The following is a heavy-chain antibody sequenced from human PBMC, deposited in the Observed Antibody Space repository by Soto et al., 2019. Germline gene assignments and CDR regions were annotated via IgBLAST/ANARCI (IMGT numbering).Heavy chain of an antibody. V-gene: IGHV4-59*01. CDR3: PRDRYFYDSRGYYRTLDS. D-gene: IGHD3-22*01. CDR2: IFHSGIT. CDR1: GGSFSNDY. Sequence: QVQLQESGPGLVKPSETLSLSCSISGGSFSNDYWTWIRQSPGKGLEWIGYIFHSGITDYNPSVKSRVTISIDKSRNLFPLTLTSVTAADTAVYYCPRDRYFYDSRGYYRTLDSWGQGTLVTVSS. J-gene: IGHJ5*01.